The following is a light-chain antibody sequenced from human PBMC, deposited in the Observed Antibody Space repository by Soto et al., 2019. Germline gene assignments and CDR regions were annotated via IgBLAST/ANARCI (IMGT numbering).Light chain of an antibody. V-gene: IGKV4-1*01. J-gene: IGKJ1*01. CDR3: QQYSSTPWT. Sequence: DIVMTQSPDSLAVYLGERATINCKSSQSVLYSSNNKNYLAWYQQKPGQPPKLLIYWASTRESGVPDRFSGSGSGTDFTLTISSLQAEDVAVYYCQQYSSTPWTFGQGTTVEVK. CDR2: WAS. CDR1: QSVLYSSNNKNY.